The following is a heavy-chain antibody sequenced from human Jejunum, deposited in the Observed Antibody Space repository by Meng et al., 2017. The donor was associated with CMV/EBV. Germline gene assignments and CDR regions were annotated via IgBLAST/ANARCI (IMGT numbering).Heavy chain of an antibody. J-gene: IGHJ4*02. V-gene: IGHV4-31*03. D-gene: IGHD6-19*01. CDR2: IYYTGNT. CDR1: GGAISDGGHY. Sequence: TVSGGAISDGGHYWNWIRQVPGKGLEWIGYIYYTGNTHYNPSLKSRVTMAADTAKNQVSPTLSSVTAADTAVYYCARVGSSGWGLQYWGQGALVTVSS. CDR3: ARVGSSGWGLQY.